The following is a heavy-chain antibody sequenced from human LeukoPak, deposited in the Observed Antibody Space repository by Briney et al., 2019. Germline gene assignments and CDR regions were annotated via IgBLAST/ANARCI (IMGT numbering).Heavy chain of an antibody. V-gene: IGHV1-18*01. Sequence: ASVKVSCKASGYTFTSYGISWVRQAPGQGLEWMGWISAYNGNTNYAQKLQGRVTMTTDTSTSIAYMELRSLRSDDTAVYYCASRLAYCGGDCYLEPFFDYWGQGTLVTVSS. D-gene: IGHD2-21*02. CDR2: ISAYNGNT. J-gene: IGHJ4*02. CDR3: ASRLAYCGGDCYLEPFFDY. CDR1: GYTFTSYG.